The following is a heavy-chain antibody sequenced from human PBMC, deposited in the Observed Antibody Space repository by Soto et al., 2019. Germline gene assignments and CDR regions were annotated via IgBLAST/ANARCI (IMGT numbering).Heavy chain of an antibody. CDR2: ISAYNGNT. CDR3: ARDRRLRYFDWLVNWFDP. CDR1: GYTFTSYG. V-gene: IGHV1-18*01. J-gene: IGHJ5*02. D-gene: IGHD3-9*01. Sequence: QVQLVQSGAEVKKPGASVKVSCKASGYTFTSYGISWVRQAPGQGLEWMGWISAYNGNTNYAQKLQGRVTMTTDTSTSPAYMELRSLRSDDTAVYYCARDRRLRYFDWLVNWFDPWGQGTLVTVSS.